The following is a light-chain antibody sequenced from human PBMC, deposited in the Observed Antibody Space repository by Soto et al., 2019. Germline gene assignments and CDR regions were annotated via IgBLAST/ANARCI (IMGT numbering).Light chain of an antibody. CDR1: SSDVGGYNY. CDR3: CSYSGSYTHVV. V-gene: IGLV2-11*01. J-gene: IGLJ2*01. Sequence: QSALTQPRSVSGSPGQSVTISCTGSSSDVGGYNYVSWYQQHPGKAPKPMIFDVSKRPSGVPDRFSGSKSGNTASLTISGLQAEDEGDYYCCSYSGSYTHVVFGGGTQLTVL. CDR2: DVS.